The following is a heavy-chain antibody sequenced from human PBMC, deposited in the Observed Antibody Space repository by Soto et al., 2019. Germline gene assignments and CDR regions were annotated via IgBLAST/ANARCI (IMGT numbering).Heavy chain of an antibody. CDR3: ARVRDYDFWSGYYFDY. V-gene: IGHV3-11*01. CDR1: GFTFSDYY. J-gene: IGHJ4*02. CDR2: ISSSGSTI. D-gene: IGHD3-3*01. Sequence: GVSLRLSCAASGFTFSDYYMSWIRQAPGKGLEWVSYISSSGSTIYYADSVKGRFTISRDNAKNSLYLQMNSLRAEDTAVYYCARVRDYDFWSGYYFDYWGQGTLVTVSS.